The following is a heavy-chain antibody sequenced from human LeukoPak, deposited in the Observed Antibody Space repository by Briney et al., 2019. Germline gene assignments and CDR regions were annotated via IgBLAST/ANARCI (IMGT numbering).Heavy chain of an antibody. D-gene: IGHD5-12*01. J-gene: IGHJ6*02. V-gene: IGHV4-39*07. CDR3: PRVGYVPYYGMDV. Sequence: PSETLSLTCTVSGGSISSSSYYWGWIRQPPGKGLEWIGSIYHSGSTNYNPTLKSRVTISVDKSKNQFSLMLSSVTAVDTAVYYCPRVGYVPYYGMDVWGQGTTVTVSS. CDR2: IYHSGST. CDR1: GGSISSSSYY.